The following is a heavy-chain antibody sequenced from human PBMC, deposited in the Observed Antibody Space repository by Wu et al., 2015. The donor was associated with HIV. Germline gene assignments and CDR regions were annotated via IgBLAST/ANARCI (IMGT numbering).Heavy chain of an antibody. CDR1: GYTFTSYG. J-gene: IGHJ4*02. D-gene: IGHD3-22*01. V-gene: IGHV1-18*01. CDR3: ARSYYDSSGYYLLGYYFDY. Sequence: QVQLVQSGAEVKKPGASVKVSCKASGYTFTSYGISWVRQAPGQGLEWMGWISAYNGNTNYAQKLQGRVTMTTDTSTSTAYMELRSLRSDDTAVYYCARSYYDSSGYYLLGYYFDYWGQGTLVTVSS. CDR2: ISAYNGNT.